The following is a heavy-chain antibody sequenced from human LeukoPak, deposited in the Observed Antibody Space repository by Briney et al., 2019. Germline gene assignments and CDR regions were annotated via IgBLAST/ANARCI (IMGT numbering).Heavy chain of an antibody. J-gene: IGHJ3*02. CDR3: ARRKRYGSSGYYRFDAFDI. CDR2: IYPGDSDT. V-gene: IGHV5-51*01. D-gene: IGHD3-22*01. CDR1: GYSFTSYW. Sequence: GESLKISCKGSGYSFTSYWIGWVRQMPGKGLEWMGIIYPGDSDTRYSPSFQGQVTISADKSISTAYLQWSSLKASDTAMYYCARRKRYGSSGYYRFDAFDIWGQGTMVTVSS.